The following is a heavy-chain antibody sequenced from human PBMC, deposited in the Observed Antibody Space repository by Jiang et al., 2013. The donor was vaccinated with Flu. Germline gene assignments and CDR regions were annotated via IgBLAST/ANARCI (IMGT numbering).Heavy chain of an antibody. D-gene: IGHD3-9*01. CDR3: ARVKYYDILTGYRNPTNFDY. V-gene: IGHV3-11*06. J-gene: IGHJ4*02. CDR1: GFTFSDYY. Sequence: VQLLESGGGLVKPGGSLRLSCAASGFTFSDYYMSWIRQAPGKGLEWVSYISSSSSYTNYADSVKGRFTISRDNAKNSLYLQMNSLRAEDTAVYYCARVKYYDILTGYRNPTNFDYWGQGTLVTVSS. CDR2: ISSSSSYT.